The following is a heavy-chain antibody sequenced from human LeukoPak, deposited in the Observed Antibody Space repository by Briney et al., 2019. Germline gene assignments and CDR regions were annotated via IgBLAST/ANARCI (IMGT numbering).Heavy chain of an antibody. J-gene: IGHJ4*02. CDR3: AKDAVAPGSGGDYFDY. Sequence: PGGSLRLSCAASGFTFRSNAMSWVRQAPGKGLEWVSVITGNGGSTYYADSVKGRFTISRDNSKNALSLQMNSLRAEDTAVYYCAKDAVAPGSGGDYFDYWGQGTLVTVSS. V-gene: IGHV3-23*01. CDR2: ITGNGGST. CDR1: GFTFRSNA. D-gene: IGHD3-10*01.